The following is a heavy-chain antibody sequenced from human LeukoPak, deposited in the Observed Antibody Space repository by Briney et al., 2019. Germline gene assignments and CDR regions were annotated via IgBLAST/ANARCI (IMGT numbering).Heavy chain of an antibody. V-gene: IGHV4-34*01. D-gene: IGHD2-21*02. CDR3: ARVAYCGGDCYSFGQFDY. Sequence: SETLSLTCAVYGGSFSGYYWSWIRQPPGKGLEWIGEINHSGGTNYNPSLKSRVTISVDTSKNQFSLKLSSVTAADTAVYYCARVAYCGGDCYSFGQFDYWGQGTLVTVSS. CDR1: GGSFSGYY. J-gene: IGHJ4*02. CDR2: INHSGGT.